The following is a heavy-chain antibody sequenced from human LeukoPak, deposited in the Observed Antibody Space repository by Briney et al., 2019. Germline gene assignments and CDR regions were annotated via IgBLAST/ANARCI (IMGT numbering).Heavy chain of an antibody. D-gene: IGHD6-6*01. CDR1: GFTFSDDY. J-gene: IGHJ4*02. V-gene: IGHV3-72*01. CDR2: TRNKANSYTT. CDR3: AAIAARPGVDY. Sequence: GGSLRLSCAASGFTFSDDYMDWVRQAPGKGLECVGRTRNKANSYTTEYAASVKGRFTISRDDSKNSLYLQMNSLKTEDTAVYYCAAIAARPGVDYWGQGTLVTVSS.